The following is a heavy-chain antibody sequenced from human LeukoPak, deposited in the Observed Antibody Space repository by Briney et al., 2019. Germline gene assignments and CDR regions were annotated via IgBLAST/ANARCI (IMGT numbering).Heavy chain of an antibody. Sequence: SETLSLTCTVSGGSISSYYWSRIRQPPGKGLEWIGYIYYSGSTNYNPSLKSRVTISVDTSKNQFSLKLSSVTAADTAVYYCARFGLGHYYYYMDVWGKGTTVTVSS. J-gene: IGHJ6*03. CDR1: GGSISSYY. V-gene: IGHV4-59*01. CDR2: IYYSGST. CDR3: ARFGLGHYYYYMDV. D-gene: IGHD3-16*01.